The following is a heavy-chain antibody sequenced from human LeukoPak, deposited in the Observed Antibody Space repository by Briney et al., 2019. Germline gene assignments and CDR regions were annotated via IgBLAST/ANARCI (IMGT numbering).Heavy chain of an antibody. J-gene: IGHJ4*02. D-gene: IGHD4-23*01. CDR3: ARGNDYGGTRFDY. Sequence: SETLSLTCTVSGGSISSGSYYWSWIRQPPGKALEWIGYIYDSGSTNYNPSLKSRVTMSVDTSKNQFSLKLSSVTAADTAVYYCARGNDYGGTRFDYWGQGTLVTVSS. V-gene: IGHV4-61*01. CDR2: IYDSGST. CDR1: GGSISSGSYY.